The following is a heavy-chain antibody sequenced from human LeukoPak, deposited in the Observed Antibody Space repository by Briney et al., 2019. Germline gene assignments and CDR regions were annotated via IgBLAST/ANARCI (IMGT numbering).Heavy chain of an antibody. Sequence: PSETLSLTCAVYGGSFSGYYWSWIRQPPGKGLEWIGEINHSGSTNYNPSLKSRVTISVDTSKNQFSLKLSSVTAADTAVYYCARGRMGIVVVPAANPAYYYYYGMDVWGQGTTVTVSS. D-gene: IGHD2-2*03. V-gene: IGHV4-34*01. CDR3: ARGRMGIVVVPAANPAYYYYYGMDV. CDR2: INHSGST. J-gene: IGHJ6*02. CDR1: GGSFSGYY.